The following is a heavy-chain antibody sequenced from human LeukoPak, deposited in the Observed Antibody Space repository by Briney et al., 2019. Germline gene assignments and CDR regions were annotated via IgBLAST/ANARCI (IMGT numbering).Heavy chain of an antibody. Sequence: ASVTVSCKASGYPFTTYDINWVRKAPGQGLEWMGWMNPSGGYTGYSQKFQGRVTMTRNTSITTAYMELSSLRSEDAAVYYCARISDHNWYFDLWGRGTLVTVSS. CDR2: MNPSGGYT. J-gene: IGHJ2*01. CDR1: GYPFTTYD. V-gene: IGHV1-8*01. D-gene: IGHD1-14*01. CDR3: ARISDHNWYFDL.